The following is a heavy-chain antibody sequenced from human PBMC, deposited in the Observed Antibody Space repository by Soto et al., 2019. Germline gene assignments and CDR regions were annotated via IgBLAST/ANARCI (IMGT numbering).Heavy chain of an antibody. V-gene: IGHV3-30*18. CDR2: ISYDGTDK. J-gene: IGHJ6*02. Sequence: PGGSLRLSCVASGFTFASYGMHWVRQAPGKGLEWVAVISYDGTDKYYGDSVKGRFTVSRDNSKKTLFLQMDSLRAEDTAVYYGAKDGSTSRYYYYGMDVRGQGTAVTVSS. CDR3: AKDGSTSRYYYYGMDV. D-gene: IGHD2-2*01. CDR1: GFTFASYG.